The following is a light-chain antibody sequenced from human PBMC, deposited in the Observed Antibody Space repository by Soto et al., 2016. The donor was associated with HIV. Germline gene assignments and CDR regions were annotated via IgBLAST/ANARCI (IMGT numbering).Light chain of an antibody. Sequence: SSELTQDPAVSVALGQTVRITCQGDSLREYYASWYQQKPGQAPVLVIHGKNNRPSGVPDRFSGSTSGDTPSLTITGAQAEDEADYYCNSRDSRVFGGGTKFDRP. CDR3: NSRDSRV. CDR1: SLREYY. V-gene: IGLV3-19*01. CDR2: GKN. J-gene: IGLJ2*01.